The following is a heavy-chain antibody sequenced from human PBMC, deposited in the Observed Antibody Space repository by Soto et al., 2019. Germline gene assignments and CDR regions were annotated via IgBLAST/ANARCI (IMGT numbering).Heavy chain of an antibody. CDR2: INHSGST. D-gene: IGHD6-6*01. Sequence: QVQLQQWGAGLLKPSETLSLTCAVYGGSFSGYYWSWIRQPPGKGLEWIGEINHSGSTNYNPSLKSRVTISVDTSKNQFSLKLSSVTAADTAVYYCARGGYCIAARHFDYWGQGTLVTVSS. CDR3: ARGGYCIAARHFDY. J-gene: IGHJ4*02. V-gene: IGHV4-34*01. CDR1: GGSFSGYY.